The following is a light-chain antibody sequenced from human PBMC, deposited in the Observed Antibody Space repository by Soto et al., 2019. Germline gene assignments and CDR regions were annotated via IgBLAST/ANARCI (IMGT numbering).Light chain of an antibody. CDR2: GAS. Sequence: DIQMTQSPSSLSASVGDRVTITCRASQSISSYLNWYQQKPGKAPRLLIYGASSLHSGVPSRFTGSGSGTDFTLTISSLEPEDFAVYYCQQRANWPPVTFGQGTKVDI. J-gene: IGKJ1*01. V-gene: IGKV1-39*01. CDR1: QSISSY. CDR3: QQRANWPPVT.